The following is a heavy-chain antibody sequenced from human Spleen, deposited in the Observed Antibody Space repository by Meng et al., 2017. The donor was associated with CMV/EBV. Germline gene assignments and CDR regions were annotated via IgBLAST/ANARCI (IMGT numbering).Heavy chain of an antibody. CDR3: ASSGAQLGYCSSTSCF. J-gene: IGHJ4*02. Sequence: GFAFDNYAMSWVRQAPGKGLEWVSAISGSGRSIYYADSVKGRFTISRDNSKNTLYLQMNSLRAGDTAVYYCASSGAQLGYCSSTSCFWGQGTLVTVPQ. CDR1: GFAFDNYA. V-gene: IGHV3-23*01. D-gene: IGHD2-2*01. CDR2: ISGSGRSI.